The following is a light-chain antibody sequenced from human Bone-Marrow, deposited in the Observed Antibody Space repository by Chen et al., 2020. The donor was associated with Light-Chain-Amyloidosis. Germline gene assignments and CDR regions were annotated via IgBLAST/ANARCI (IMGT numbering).Light chain of an antibody. Sequence: NFMLTQPPSVSESPGKTVIISCTRSSGSIATNYVQWSQQRPGSSPTTVICEDDQRAAGVPERFYGSIDRSSNSASRSISGLKTEDEADYYCQSYQGSSQGVFGGGTKLTVL. J-gene: IGLJ3*02. CDR3: QSYQGSSQGV. V-gene: IGLV6-57*01. CDR1: SGSIATNY. CDR2: EDD.